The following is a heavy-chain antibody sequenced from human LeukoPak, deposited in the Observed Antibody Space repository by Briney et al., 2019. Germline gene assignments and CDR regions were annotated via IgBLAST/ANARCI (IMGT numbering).Heavy chain of an antibody. D-gene: IGHD1-26*01. CDR3: ARDGVEVGVTKPGDY. V-gene: IGHV3-7*01. J-gene: IGHJ4*02. CDR2: IKQDGSEK. Sequence: GGSLRLSCAASGFTFSSYWMSWVRQAPGKGLEWVANIKQDGSEKYYVDSVKGRFTISRDNAKNSLYLQMNSLRAEDTAVYYCARDGVEVGVTKPGDYWGQGILVTVSA. CDR1: GFTFSSYW.